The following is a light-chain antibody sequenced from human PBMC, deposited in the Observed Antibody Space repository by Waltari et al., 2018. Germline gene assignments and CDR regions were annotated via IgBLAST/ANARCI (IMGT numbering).Light chain of an antibody. V-gene: IGKV3-20*01. CDR2: GAS. CDR3: QQYGRSPYT. CDR1: QSLSSTY. J-gene: IGKJ2*01. Sequence: EMVLTQSPGTLSLSPGERATLSCRASQSLSSTYLAWYQQKPGQAPRLLIYGASSMATGIPDRFSGSGSGTDFTLSISRLEPEDSAVYYCQQYGRSPYTFGQGTKLEIK.